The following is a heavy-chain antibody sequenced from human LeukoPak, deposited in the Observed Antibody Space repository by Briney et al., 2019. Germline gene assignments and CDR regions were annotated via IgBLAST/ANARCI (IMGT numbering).Heavy chain of an antibody. CDR1: GFTFDDYG. D-gene: IGHD3-22*01. CDR2: INWNGGST. Sequence: GGSLRLSCAASGFTFDDYGMSWVRQAPGKGLEWVSGINWNGGSTGYADSVKGRFTISRDNAKNSLYLQMNSPRAEDTALYYCARETRLQTTMIVVVGRGAFDIWGQGTMVTVSS. CDR3: ARETRLQTTMIVVVGRGAFDI. V-gene: IGHV3-20*04. J-gene: IGHJ3*02.